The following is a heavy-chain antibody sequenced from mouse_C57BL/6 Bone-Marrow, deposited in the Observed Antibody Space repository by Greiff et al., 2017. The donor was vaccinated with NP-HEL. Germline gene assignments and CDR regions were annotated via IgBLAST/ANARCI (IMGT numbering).Heavy chain of an antibody. V-gene: IGHV1-61*01. Sequence: QVQLQQPGAELVRPGSSVKLSCKASGYTFTSYWMDWVKQRPGQGLEWIGNIYPSDSETHYNQKFKDKATLTVDKSSSTAYMQLSSLTSEDSAVYYCAREDYDDSFAYWGQGTLVTVSA. CDR2: IYPSDSET. J-gene: IGHJ3*01. D-gene: IGHD2-4*01. CDR1: GYTFTSYW. CDR3: AREDYDDSFAY.